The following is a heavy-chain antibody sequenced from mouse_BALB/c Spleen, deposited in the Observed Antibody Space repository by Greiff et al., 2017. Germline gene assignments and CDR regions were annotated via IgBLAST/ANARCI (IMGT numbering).Heavy chain of an antibody. D-gene: IGHD2-1*01. CDR1: GYSITSGYY. CDR2: ISYDGSN. V-gene: IGHV3-6*02. CDR3: ARGGSTLDY. J-gene: IGHJ2*01. Sequence: EVQLQESGPGLVKPSQSLSLTCSVTGYSITSGYYWNWIRQSPGNQLEWMGYISYDGSNNYNPSLKNRISITRDTSKNQFFLKLNSVTTEDTATYCCARGGSTLDYWGQGTTLTVSS.